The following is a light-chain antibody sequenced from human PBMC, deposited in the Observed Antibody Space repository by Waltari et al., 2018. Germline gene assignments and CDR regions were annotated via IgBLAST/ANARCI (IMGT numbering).Light chain of an antibody. CDR3: QQYGSSPV. Sequence: IVLTQSPGPLSLSPGERATLSCRASQSVSSSYFAWYQQKPGQAPRLLIYGASSRATGIPDRFSGSGSGTDFTLTISRLEPEDFAVYYCQQYGSSPVFGGGTKVEIK. V-gene: IGKV3-20*01. J-gene: IGKJ4*01. CDR1: QSVSSSY. CDR2: GAS.